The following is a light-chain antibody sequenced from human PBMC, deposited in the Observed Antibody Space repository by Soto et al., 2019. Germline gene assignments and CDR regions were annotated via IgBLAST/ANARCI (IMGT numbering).Light chain of an antibody. CDR3: QQDYNLPWT. J-gene: IGKJ1*01. CDR1: QSVSSSY. Sequence: EIVMTQSPGTLSLSPGERATLSCRASQSVSSSYLSWYQQKPGQAPRLLIYGASIRATGIPARFSGSGSGTAFTLTISSLQPEDFAVYYSQQDYNLPWTFGQGTKVDIK. CDR2: GAS. V-gene: IGKV3D-7*01.